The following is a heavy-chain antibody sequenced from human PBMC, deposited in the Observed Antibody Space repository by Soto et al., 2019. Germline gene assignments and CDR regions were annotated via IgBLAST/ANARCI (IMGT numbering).Heavy chain of an antibody. V-gene: IGHV4-34*01. CDR1: GESFSGYY. J-gene: IGHJ1*01. D-gene: IGHD6-13*01. Sequence: PSETLSLTCAVYGESFSGYYWTWIRQPPGEGLEWIGEITRSGNTNYNPSLKSRVTISADTSKNQFSLELTSVTAADTAVYYCAGYSSSWYPGFQHWGQGALVTVSS. CDR2: ITRSGNT. CDR3: AGYSSSWYPGFQH.